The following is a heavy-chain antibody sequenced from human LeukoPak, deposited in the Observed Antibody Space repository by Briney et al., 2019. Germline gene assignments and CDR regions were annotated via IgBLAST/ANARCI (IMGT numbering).Heavy chain of an antibody. Sequence: PGGSLRLSCVDSGFNFNDHWMTWVRQAPGKRLEWVANIKPDGSVRNSVDSVKGRFAISRDNAKNSLYLQMNSLRAEDTALYYCAKDIGFEMATITALDYWGQGTLVTVSS. V-gene: IGHV3-7*03. J-gene: IGHJ4*02. CDR1: GFNFNDHW. D-gene: IGHD5-24*01. CDR2: IKPDGSVR. CDR3: AKDIGFEMATITALDY.